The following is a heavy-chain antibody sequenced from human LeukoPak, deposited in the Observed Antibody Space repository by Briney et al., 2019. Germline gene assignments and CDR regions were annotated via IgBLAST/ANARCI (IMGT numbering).Heavy chain of an antibody. J-gene: IGHJ4*02. D-gene: IGHD5-24*01. V-gene: IGHV3-9*01. Sequence: PGGSLRLSCTASGLSFDDYAMHWVRQAPGKGLEWVSGISWTGNNVGYEDSVKGRFAISRDNAMNSLYLQMNSLRPEDTAFYYCAKDLGLRNEWLQLTHDYWGQGTLVSVS. CDR3: AKDLGLRNEWLQLTHDY. CDR1: GLSFDDYA. CDR2: ISWTGNNV.